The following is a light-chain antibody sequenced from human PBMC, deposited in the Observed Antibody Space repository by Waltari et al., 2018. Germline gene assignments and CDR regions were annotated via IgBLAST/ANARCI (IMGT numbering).Light chain of an antibody. J-gene: IGKJ2*01. V-gene: IGKV4-1*01. CDR2: WAS. CDR1: QGVLYSSRDKNY. Sequence: DIVLTQSPDSLAVSLGERATINCKSSQGVLYSSRDKNYLTWYQQKPGQPPKLLISWASAREAGVPDRFSGSGSGTDFTLTISSLQAEDVAVYYYMQGLQIPYTFGQGTKLEIK. CDR3: MQGLQIPYT.